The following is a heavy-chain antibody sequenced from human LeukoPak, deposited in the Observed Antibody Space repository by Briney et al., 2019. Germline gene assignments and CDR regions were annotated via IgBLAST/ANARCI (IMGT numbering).Heavy chain of an antibody. V-gene: IGHV3-64D*06. Sequence: GGSLRLSCAASGFTFSTYSMNWVRQAPGKGLEYVSAITSNGGSTYYAESVKGRFTISRDNSKNTLYLHMSTLRPEDTAVYYCAYSAGYYHWGQGTLVTVSS. D-gene: IGHD3-22*01. CDR3: AYSAGYYH. CDR2: ITSNGGST. J-gene: IGHJ1*01. CDR1: GFTFSTYS.